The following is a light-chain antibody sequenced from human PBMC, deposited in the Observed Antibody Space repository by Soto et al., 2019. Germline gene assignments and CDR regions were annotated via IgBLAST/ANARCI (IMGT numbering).Light chain of an antibody. CDR2: DVS. CDR3: SSYTSSTTDV. Sequence: QSVLTQPASLSGSPGQSITISCTGTSSDVGGYNFVSWYQQHPGKAPKLMIYDVSNRPSGVSNRFSGSKSGNTASLTISGLQTEDDADYYCSSYTSSTTDVFGTGTKVTVL. J-gene: IGLJ1*01. CDR1: SSDVGGYNF. V-gene: IGLV2-14*01.